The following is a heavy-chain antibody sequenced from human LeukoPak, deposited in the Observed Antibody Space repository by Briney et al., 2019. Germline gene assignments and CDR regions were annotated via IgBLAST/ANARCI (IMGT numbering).Heavy chain of an antibody. CDR3: AKRGSYSSSFTSTFDY. V-gene: IGHV3-23*01. CDR2: INSGGAI. J-gene: IGHJ4*02. CDR1: GFTFSDYA. D-gene: IGHD6-6*01. Sequence: GGSLRLSCAASGFTFSDYAMTWVRQAPGKGLEWVSTINSGGAINYADSVKGRFTISRDNPKNTLYLQMNSLRAEDTAVYYCAKRGSYSSSFTSTFDYWGQGTLVTVSS.